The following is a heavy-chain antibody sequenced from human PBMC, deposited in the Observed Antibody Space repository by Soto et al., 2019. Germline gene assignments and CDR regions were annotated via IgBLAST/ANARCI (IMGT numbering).Heavy chain of an antibody. D-gene: IGHD2-2*01. CDR3: ARQVRYCSSTTCSSNWFDP. J-gene: IGHJ5*02. Sequence: XASLLLTCAVCGGCFSGYYWSWIRQPPGKGLEWIGEINHSGSTNYNPSLKSRVTISVDTSKNQFSLWLSSVTAADTAVYYCARQVRYCSSTTCSSNWFDPCGQRTLVTVSS. CDR2: INHSGST. V-gene: IGHV4-34*01. CDR1: GGCFSGYY.